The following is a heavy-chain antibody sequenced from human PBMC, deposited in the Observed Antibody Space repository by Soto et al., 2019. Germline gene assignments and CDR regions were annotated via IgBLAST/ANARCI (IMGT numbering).Heavy chain of an antibody. V-gene: IGHV4-39*01. J-gene: IGHJ6*02. D-gene: IGHD6-19*01. CDR1: GGSLSSSSYY. CDR2: IYYSGSP. CDR3: AVPAASVAGASGSYYYYGMDV. Sequence: SETLSLTCTVSGGSLSSSSYYWGWIRQPPGKGLEWIGYIYYSGSPYYNPSLKSRVTISVDTSKNQFSLKLGSVTAADTAVYYCAVPAASVAGASGSYYYYGMDVWGQGTTVTVSS.